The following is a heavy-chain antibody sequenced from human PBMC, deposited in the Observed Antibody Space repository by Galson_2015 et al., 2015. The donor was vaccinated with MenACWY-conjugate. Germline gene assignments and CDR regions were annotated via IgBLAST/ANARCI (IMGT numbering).Heavy chain of an antibody. J-gene: IGHJ3*02. CDR1: GYSFTSYW. Sequence: QSGAEVKKPGESLKISCKGSGYSFTSYWIGWVRQMPGKGLEWMGIIYPGDSDTRYSPSFQDQVTISADKSISTAYLQWSSLKASDTAMYYCAIPDCSSTSCYYGAFDIWGQGTMVTVSS. V-gene: IGHV5-51*01. D-gene: IGHD2-2*01. CDR2: IYPGDSDT. CDR3: AIPDCSSTSCYYGAFDI.